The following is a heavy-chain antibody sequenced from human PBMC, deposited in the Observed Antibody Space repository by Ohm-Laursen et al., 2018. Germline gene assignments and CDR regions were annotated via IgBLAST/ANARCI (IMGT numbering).Heavy chain of an antibody. CDR3: AKDLAYYDSSGYYTFDY. V-gene: IGHV3-30*18. Sequence: SLRLSCAASGFTFSSYGMHWVRQAPGKGLEWVAVISYDGSNKYYADSVKGRFTISRDNSKNTLYLQMNSLRAEDTAVYYCAKDLAYYDSSGYYTFDYWGQGTLVTVSS. CDR1: GFTFSSYG. D-gene: IGHD3-22*01. J-gene: IGHJ4*02. CDR2: ISYDGSNK.